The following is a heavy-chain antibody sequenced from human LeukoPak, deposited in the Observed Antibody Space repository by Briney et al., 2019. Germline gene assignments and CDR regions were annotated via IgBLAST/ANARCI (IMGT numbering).Heavy chain of an antibody. D-gene: IGHD1-14*01. J-gene: IGHJ4*02. CDR1: GFTFSNSW. V-gene: IGHV3-7*05. Sequence: GGSLRLSCAASGFTFSNSWMSWVRQAPGKGLEWVANIKQDGSEKYYVDFVKGRFTISRDNAEDSLYLQMNSLRAEDTAVYYCARGGGGIDYWGQGTLVTVSS. CDR3: ARGGGGIDY. CDR2: IKQDGSEK.